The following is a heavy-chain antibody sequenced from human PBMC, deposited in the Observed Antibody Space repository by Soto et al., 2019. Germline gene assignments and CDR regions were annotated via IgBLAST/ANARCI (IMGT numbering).Heavy chain of an antibody. CDR1: GGTFSSYA. Sequence: QVQLVQSGAEVRQPASSVKVSCKTSGGTFSSYAISWVRQAPGQGLEWMGGIVPIVDTSTYAQKFQGRVTITADESTRTDYVELSSLRSDDTAVYYCVRVVAIPGYPDNWGQGTLVSVSS. D-gene: IGHD5-12*01. CDR2: IVPIVDTS. J-gene: IGHJ4*02. CDR3: VRVVAIPGYPDN. V-gene: IGHV1-69*12.